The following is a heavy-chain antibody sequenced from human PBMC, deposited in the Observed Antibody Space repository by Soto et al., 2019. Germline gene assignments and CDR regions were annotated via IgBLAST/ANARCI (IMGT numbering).Heavy chain of an antibody. Sequence: GSLRLSCAASGFTFSSYSMNWVRQAPGKGLEWVSSISSSSSYIYYADSVKGRFTISRDNAKNSLYLQMNSLRAEDTAVYYCARDRIAARPVYYYYGMDVWGQGTTVPSP. CDR1: GFTFSSYS. CDR3: ARDRIAARPVYYYYGMDV. J-gene: IGHJ6*02. V-gene: IGHV3-21*01. D-gene: IGHD6-6*01. CDR2: ISSSSSYI.